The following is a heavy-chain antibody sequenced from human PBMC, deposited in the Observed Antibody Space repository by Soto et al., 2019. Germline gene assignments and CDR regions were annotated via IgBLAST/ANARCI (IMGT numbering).Heavy chain of an antibody. J-gene: IGHJ6*02. Sequence: QVQLVQSGAEVKKPGSSVKVSCKASGGTFSSSAISWVRQAPGQGLEWMGGIIPIFGTADYAQKFQGRVTITADESTSTAYMELSSLRSEDTAVYYCASIRANTYYSGMDVWGQGTTVTVSS. CDR1: GGTFSSSA. CDR2: IIPIFGTA. V-gene: IGHV1-69*12. CDR3: ASIRANTYYSGMDV. D-gene: IGHD3-10*01.